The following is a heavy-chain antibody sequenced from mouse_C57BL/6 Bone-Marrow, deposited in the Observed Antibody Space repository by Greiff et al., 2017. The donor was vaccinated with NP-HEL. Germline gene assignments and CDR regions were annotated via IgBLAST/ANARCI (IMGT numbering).Heavy chain of an antibody. Sequence: QVQLKQSGPELVKPGASVKISCKASGYAFSSSWMNWVKQRPGKGLEWIGRIYPGDGDTNYNGKFKGKATLTADKSSSTAYMQLSSLTSEDSAVYFCARLGFNLLLRYRYFDVWGTGTTVTVSS. D-gene: IGHD1-1*01. CDR3: ARLGFNLLLRYRYFDV. V-gene: IGHV1-82*01. J-gene: IGHJ1*03. CDR1: GYAFSSSW. CDR2: IYPGDGDT.